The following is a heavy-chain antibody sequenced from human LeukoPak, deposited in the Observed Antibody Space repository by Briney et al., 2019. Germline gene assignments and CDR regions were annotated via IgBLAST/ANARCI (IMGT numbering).Heavy chain of an antibody. CDR1: GGSISSSSYY. CDR2: FYYSGST. CDR3: ARGFTYYYDSSGYSFDY. Sequence: SETLSLTCTVSGGSISSSSYYWGWIRQPPGKGLEWIGNFYYSGSTYYNPSLKSRVTISVDTSKNQFSLKLSSVTAADTAVYYCARGFTYYYDSSGYSFDYWGQGTLVTVSS. D-gene: IGHD3-22*01. V-gene: IGHV4-39*07. J-gene: IGHJ4*02.